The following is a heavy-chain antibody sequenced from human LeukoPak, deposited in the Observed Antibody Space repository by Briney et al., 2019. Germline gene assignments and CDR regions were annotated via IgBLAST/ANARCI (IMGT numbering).Heavy chain of an antibody. CDR1: GGTFSSYA. Sequence: SVKXSCKASGGTFSSYAISWVRQAPGQGLEWMGRIIPILGIANYAQKFQGRVTITADKSTSTAYMELSSLRSEDTAVYYCARGVVPAANDYWGQGTLVTVSS. CDR3: ARGVVPAANDY. D-gene: IGHD2-2*01. V-gene: IGHV1-69*04. CDR2: IIPILGIA. J-gene: IGHJ4*02.